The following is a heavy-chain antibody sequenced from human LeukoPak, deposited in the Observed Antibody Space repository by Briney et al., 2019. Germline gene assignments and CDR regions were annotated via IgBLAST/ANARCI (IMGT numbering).Heavy chain of an antibody. CDR3: ATHYGSGSYQETNYFDY. D-gene: IGHD3-10*01. Sequence: AGSLRLSCAASGFTFSSYAMSWVRQAPGKGLEWVSAISGSGGSTYYADSVKGRFTISRDNSKNTLYLHMNSPRAEDTAVYYCATHYGSGSYQETNYFDYWGQGTLVTVSS. CDR1: GFTFSSYA. J-gene: IGHJ4*02. V-gene: IGHV3-23*01. CDR2: ISGSGGST.